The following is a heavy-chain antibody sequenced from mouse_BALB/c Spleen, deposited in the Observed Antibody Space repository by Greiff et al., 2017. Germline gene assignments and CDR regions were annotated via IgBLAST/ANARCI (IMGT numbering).Heavy chain of an antibody. CDR1: GYTFTRYW. Sequence: QVQLQQSGAELMKPGASVKMSCKATGYTFTRYWIEWVKQRPGHGLEWIGEIVPGSGSTNYNEKFKGKATFTADTSSSTAYMQLSSLTSEDSAVYYCAGGGTTASYAMDYWGQGTSVTVSA. CDR2: IVPGSGST. V-gene: IGHV1-9*01. J-gene: IGHJ4*01. CDR3: AGGGTTASYAMDY. D-gene: IGHD1-2*01.